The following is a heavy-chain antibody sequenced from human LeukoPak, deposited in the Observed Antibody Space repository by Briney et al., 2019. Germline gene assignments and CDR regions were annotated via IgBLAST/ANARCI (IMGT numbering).Heavy chain of an antibody. Sequence: GASVKVSCKASGGTFSSYAISWVRQAPGQGREWMGRIIPIFGTANYAQKFQGRVTITTDESTSTAYMELSSLRSEDTAVYYCARGFSSSSYHFDYWGQGTLVTVSS. V-gene: IGHV1-69*05. CDR1: GGTFSSYA. J-gene: IGHJ4*02. CDR3: ARGFSSSSYHFDY. CDR2: IIPIFGTA. D-gene: IGHD6-13*01.